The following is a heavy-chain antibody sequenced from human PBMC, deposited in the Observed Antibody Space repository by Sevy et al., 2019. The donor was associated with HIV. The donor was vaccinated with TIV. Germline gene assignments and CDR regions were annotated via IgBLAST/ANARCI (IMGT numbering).Heavy chain of an antibody. CDR1: GFIVSSNY. J-gene: IGHJ6*02. CDR2: IYSGGNT. D-gene: IGHD2-21*01. CDR3: ASDLGVDYYGMDV. V-gene: IGHV3-53*01. Sequence: GGSLRLSCAVSGFIVSSNYMILVRQAPGKGLEWVSIIYSGGNTYYADSVKGRFTISRDISKNTLYLQMNSLRAEDTAVYYCASDLGVDYYGMDVWGQGTTVTVSS.